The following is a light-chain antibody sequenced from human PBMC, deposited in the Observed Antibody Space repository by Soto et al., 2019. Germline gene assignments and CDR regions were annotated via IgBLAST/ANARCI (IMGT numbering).Light chain of an antibody. CDR3: QQRSNWPLT. CDR2: DAS. V-gene: IGKV3-11*01. CDR1: QSVSSS. J-gene: IGKJ4*01. Sequence: PGERATLSCRARQSVSSSFAWYQQKPGQTPRLLIYDASNRATGIPARFNGSGSGTDFTLTGSSLEPEDFAVYYWQQRSNWPLTFGGGTKVDIK.